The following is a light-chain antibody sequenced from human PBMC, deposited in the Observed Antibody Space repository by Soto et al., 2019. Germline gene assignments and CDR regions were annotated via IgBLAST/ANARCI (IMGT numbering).Light chain of an antibody. J-gene: IGKJ4*01. CDR2: GTS. Sequence: EIVLTQSPATLSLSPGERATLSCRASQSVSSYLAWYQQKPGQAPRLLIYGTSARATGIPARFSGSGSGTEFTLTISSLQSEDFALYYCQQYKEWPLTFGGGTKVDIK. CDR3: QQYKEWPLT. CDR1: QSVSSY. V-gene: IGKV3-15*01.